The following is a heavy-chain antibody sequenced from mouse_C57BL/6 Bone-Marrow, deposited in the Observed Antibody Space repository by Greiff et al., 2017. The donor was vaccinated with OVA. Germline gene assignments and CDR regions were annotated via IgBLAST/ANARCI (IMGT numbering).Heavy chain of an antibody. V-gene: IGHV1-82*01. Sequence: SGPELVKPGASVKISCKASGYAFSSSRMNWVKQRPGKGLEWIGRIYPGDGDTNYNGKFKGKATLTADKSSSTAYMQLSSLTSEDSAVYFCAGLLLYYFDYWGQGTTLTVSS. CDR1: GYAFSSSR. CDR2: IYPGDGDT. CDR3: AGLLLYYFDY. J-gene: IGHJ2*01. D-gene: IGHD2-3*01.